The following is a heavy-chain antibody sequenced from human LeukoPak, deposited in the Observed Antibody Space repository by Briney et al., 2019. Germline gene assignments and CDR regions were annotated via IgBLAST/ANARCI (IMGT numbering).Heavy chain of an antibody. CDR3: ARLPGGSQNAFDI. Sequence: GGSLRLSCAASALTFNSCGMHWVRQAPGKGLEWLAFIRNDGSNSYYADSVKGRFTVSRDNSKNTLYLQMNSLRPEDTAVYYCARLPGGSQNAFDIWGQGTMVTVSS. J-gene: IGHJ3*02. V-gene: IGHV3-30*02. D-gene: IGHD3-16*01. CDR2: IRNDGSNS. CDR1: ALTFNSCG.